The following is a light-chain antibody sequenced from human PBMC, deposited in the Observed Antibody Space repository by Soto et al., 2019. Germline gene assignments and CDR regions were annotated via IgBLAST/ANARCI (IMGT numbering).Light chain of an antibody. CDR3: QQYNDWPLT. J-gene: IGKJ4*01. V-gene: IGKV3D-15*01. Sequence: EIVMTQSPATQSASPGDRATLSCRASQSVSSNLAWYQQKPGQAPRLLIYDIAARATGIPTRFSGSGSGTEFTLTISSLQSEDFAVYYCQQYNDWPLTFGGGTKV. CDR1: QSVSSN. CDR2: DIA.